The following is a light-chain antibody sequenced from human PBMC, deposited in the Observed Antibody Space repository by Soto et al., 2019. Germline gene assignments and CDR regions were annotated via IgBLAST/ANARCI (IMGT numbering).Light chain of an antibody. CDR2: DAS. CDR1: QSVSSN. CDR3: QQNNNWPPT. J-gene: IGKJ5*01. V-gene: IGKV3-15*01. Sequence: EIVMTQSPATLSVSPGERVTLSCRASQSVSSNLAWYQQKPGQAPRLLIYDASTGATGIPARFSGSGSGTEFTLTISSLQSEDFAIYYCQQNNNWPPTFGQGTRLEI.